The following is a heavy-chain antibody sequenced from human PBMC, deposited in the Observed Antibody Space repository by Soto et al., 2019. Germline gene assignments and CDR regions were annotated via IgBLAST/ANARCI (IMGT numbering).Heavy chain of an antibody. CDR1: GYTFTGYY. CDR3: ARVNSLVRNYGMDV. Sequence: ASVKVSCKASGYTFTGYYMHWVRQAPGQGLEWMGWINPNSGGTNYAQKFQGWVTMTRDTSISTAYMELSRLRSDDTAVYYCARVNSLVRNYGMDVWGQGTTVTVSS. CDR2: INPNSGGT. V-gene: IGHV1-2*04. D-gene: IGHD3-10*01. J-gene: IGHJ6*02.